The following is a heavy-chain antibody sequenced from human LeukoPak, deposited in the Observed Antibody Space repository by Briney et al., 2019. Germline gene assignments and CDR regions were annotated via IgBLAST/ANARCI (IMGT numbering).Heavy chain of an antibody. J-gene: IGHJ4*02. Sequence: QPGRSLRLSCTTSGFNFGGYAINWVRQAPGQGLEWVGFIRSKALYGTREYAASVEGRFTISRDDSKGIAYSQMNTLKIEDTGVYYCARDNANYYVPDYWGQGTLVTVSS. CDR1: GFNFGGYA. D-gene: IGHD4/OR15-4a*01. V-gene: IGHV3-49*04. CDR2: IRSKALYGTR. CDR3: ARDNANYYVPDY.